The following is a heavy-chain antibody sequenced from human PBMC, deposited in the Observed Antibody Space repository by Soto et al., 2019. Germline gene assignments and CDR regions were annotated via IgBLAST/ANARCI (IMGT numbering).Heavy chain of an antibody. CDR2: IGSSSSTI. D-gene: IGHD2-15*01. CDR1: GFTFSNYN. J-gene: IGHJ4*02. Sequence: GGSLRLSWAASGFTFSNYNMNWVRQAPGKGLEWVSYIGSSSSTIYYADSVKGRFTISRDNAKNSLYLQMNSLRAEDTAVYYCARDPGGCSGGSCYSWYFDYWGQGTLVTVSS. V-gene: IGHV3-48*04. CDR3: ARDPGGCSGGSCYSWYFDY.